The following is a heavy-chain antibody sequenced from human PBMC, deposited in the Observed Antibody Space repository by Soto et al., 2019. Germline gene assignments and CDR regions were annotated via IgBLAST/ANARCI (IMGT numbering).Heavy chain of an antibody. CDR1: GFTFISYG. CDR3: ARDHLRYYYGSGTQTPPHY. J-gene: IGHJ4*02. V-gene: IGHV3-33*01. D-gene: IGHD3-10*01. CDR2: IWYDGSNK. Sequence: GGSLRLSCAASGFTFISYGMHWVRQAPGKGLEWVAVIWYDGSNKYYADSVKGRFTISRDNSKNTLYLQMNSLRAEDTAVYYCARDHLRYYYGSGTQTPPHYWGQGTLVTVSS.